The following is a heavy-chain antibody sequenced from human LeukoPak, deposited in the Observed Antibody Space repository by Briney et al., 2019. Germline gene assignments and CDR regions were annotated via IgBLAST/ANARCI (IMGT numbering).Heavy chain of an antibody. Sequence: SETLSLTCTVSGGSISSSSYYWGWIHQPPGKGLEWIGTIYYSGSTYYNPSLKSRVTISVDTSKNQFSLKLTSVTAADTAVYYCARDQGDILTGYKVDWFDPWGQGTLVTVSS. V-gene: IGHV4-39*07. CDR2: IYYSGST. CDR1: GGSISSSSYY. J-gene: IGHJ5*02. D-gene: IGHD3-9*01. CDR3: ARDQGDILTGYKVDWFDP.